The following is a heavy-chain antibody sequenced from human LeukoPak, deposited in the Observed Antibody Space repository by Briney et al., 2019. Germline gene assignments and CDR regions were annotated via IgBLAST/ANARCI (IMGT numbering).Heavy chain of an antibody. J-gene: IGHJ3*02. Sequence: SQTLSLTCTVSGGSISSGSYYWSWIRQPAGKGLEWIGRIYTSGSTNYNPSLKSRVTISVDTSKNQFSLKLSSVTAADTAVYYCARFGAAPRARAFDIWGQGTMATVSS. CDR1: GGSISSGSYY. V-gene: IGHV4-61*02. CDR3: ARFGAAPRARAFDI. CDR2: IYTSGST. D-gene: IGHD3-16*01.